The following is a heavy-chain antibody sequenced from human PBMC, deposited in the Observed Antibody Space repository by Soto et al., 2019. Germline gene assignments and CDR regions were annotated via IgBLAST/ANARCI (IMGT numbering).Heavy chain of an antibody. V-gene: IGHV1-2*04. CDR1: GYTFTGYY. CDR3: VAAADPSAFDY. D-gene: IGHD6-13*01. Sequence: ASVKVSCKASGYTFTGYYMHWVRQAPGQGLEWMGWINPNSGGTNYAQKFQGWFTMTRDTSISTAYMELSRLRSDDTAVYYCVAAADPSAFDYWGQGTLVTVSS. CDR2: INPNSGGT. J-gene: IGHJ4*02.